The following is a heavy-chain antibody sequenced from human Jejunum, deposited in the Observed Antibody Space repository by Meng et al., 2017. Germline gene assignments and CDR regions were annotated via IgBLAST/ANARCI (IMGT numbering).Heavy chain of an antibody. CDR1: GFSFISYA. V-gene: IGHV1-3*01. CDR2: ITAGNGNT. D-gene: IGHD3-10*01. Sequence: QVQSVQSGAEVKKPGASVKVSCRASGFSFISYAIYWVRQAPGQSLEWMGWITAGNGNTKYSQKFQGRVSITRDTSASTAYMELSSLRFEDTAVYYCARDMPYSSGSFDFWGQGTLVTVSS. J-gene: IGHJ4*02. CDR3: ARDMPYSSGSFDF.